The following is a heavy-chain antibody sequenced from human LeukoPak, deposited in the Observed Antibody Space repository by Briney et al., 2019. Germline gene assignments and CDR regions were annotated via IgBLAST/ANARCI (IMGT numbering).Heavy chain of an antibody. D-gene: IGHD7-27*01. CDR1: GFTFSSYT. V-gene: IGHV3-48*01. Sequence: GGSLRLSCAASGFTFSSYTMNWVPQAPGKGPEGVSYISTSSSTKYYADSVKGRFTIFRDNAKNSLYLQMSSLRAEDTAVYYCARDLYLTGEFEGYWGQGTLVTVSS. J-gene: IGHJ4*02. CDR3: ARDLYLTGEFEGY. CDR2: ISTSSSTK.